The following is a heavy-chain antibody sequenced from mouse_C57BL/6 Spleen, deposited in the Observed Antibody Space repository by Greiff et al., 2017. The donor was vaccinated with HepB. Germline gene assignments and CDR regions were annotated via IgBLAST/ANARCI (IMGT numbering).Heavy chain of an antibody. CDR2: IRNKANNHAT. V-gene: IGHV6-6*01. CDR3: TRSYDGYLRRGVFDY. Sequence: EVHLVESGGGLVQPGGSMKLSCAASGFTFSDAWMDWVRQSPEKGLEWVAEIRNKANNHATYYAESVKGGFTISRDVSKSIVYLQMKSLRAEDTGIYYCTRSYDGYLRRGVFDYWGQGTTLTVSS. J-gene: IGHJ2*01. D-gene: IGHD2-3*01. CDR1: GFTFSDAW.